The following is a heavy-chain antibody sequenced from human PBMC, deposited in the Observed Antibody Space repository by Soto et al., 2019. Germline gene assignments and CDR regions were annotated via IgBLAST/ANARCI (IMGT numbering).Heavy chain of an antibody. CDR1: GFTFSIFA. J-gene: IGHJ4*02. D-gene: IGHD7-27*01. CDR2: ISGSGGST. V-gene: IGHV3-23*01. Sequence: GGSLRLSCAASGFTFSIFAMSWVRQSPGKGLEWVSTISGSGGSTYYADAVKGRFTISRDNSMGTLYLQMKSLRVEDTAIYYCAKGVSLGSTVDLGYWGQGALVTV. CDR3: AKGVSLGSTVDLGY.